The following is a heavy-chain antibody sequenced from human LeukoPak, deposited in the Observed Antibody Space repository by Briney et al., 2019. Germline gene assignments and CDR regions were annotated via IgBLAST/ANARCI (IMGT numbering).Heavy chain of an antibody. Sequence: PSETLSLTCTVSGGSISSYYWSWIRQPPGKGLEWIGYIYYSGSTNYNPSLKSRVTISVDTSKNQFSLKLSSVTAADTAGYYCARKRWKLWFEYWGQGTLVTVSS. D-gene: IGHD5-24*01. J-gene: IGHJ5*01. V-gene: IGHV4-59*12. CDR3: ARKRWKLWFEY. CDR1: GGSISSYY. CDR2: IYYSGST.